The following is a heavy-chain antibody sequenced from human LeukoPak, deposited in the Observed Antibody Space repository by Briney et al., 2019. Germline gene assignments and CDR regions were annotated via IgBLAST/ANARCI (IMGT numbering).Heavy chain of an antibody. CDR2: IYYSGST. D-gene: IGHD2-2*01. J-gene: IGHJ3*02. CDR3: ARAPKEFGIFRRVPAVTDAFDI. CDR1: GGSISSYY. V-gene: IGHV4-59*01. Sequence: SEILSLTCTVSGGSISSYYWSWIRQPPGKGLEWIGYIYYSGSTNYNPSLKSRVTISVDTSKNQFSLKLSSVTAADTAVYYCARAPKEFGIFRRVPAVTDAFDIWGQGTMVTVSS.